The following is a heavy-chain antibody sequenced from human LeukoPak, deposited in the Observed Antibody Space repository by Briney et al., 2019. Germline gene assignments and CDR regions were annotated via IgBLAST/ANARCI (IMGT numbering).Heavy chain of an antibody. Sequence: PGGSLRLSCAASGFTFSSYAMSWVHQAPGKGLEWVAVIWYDGSNKYYADSVKGRFTISRDNSKNTLYLQMNSLRAEDTAVYYCARGSVDTAMELYYYYYGMDVWGQGTTVTVSS. D-gene: IGHD5-18*01. J-gene: IGHJ6*02. CDR2: IWYDGSNK. V-gene: IGHV3-33*08. CDR1: GFTFSSYA. CDR3: ARGSVDTAMELYYYYYGMDV.